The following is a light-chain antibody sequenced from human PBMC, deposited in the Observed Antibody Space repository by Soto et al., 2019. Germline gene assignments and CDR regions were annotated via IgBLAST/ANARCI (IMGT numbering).Light chain of an antibody. J-gene: IGKJ1*01. Sequence: DIQMTQFPSSVSASVGDRVNITCRASQGISTWLAWYQQKPERAPKSLIYGASRLQSGVPPRFSGSGSETDFTLTISSLQPEDLATYYCQQYNRYPWTFGQGTKVEIK. CDR2: GAS. CDR1: QGISTW. V-gene: IGKV1D-16*01. CDR3: QQYNRYPWT.